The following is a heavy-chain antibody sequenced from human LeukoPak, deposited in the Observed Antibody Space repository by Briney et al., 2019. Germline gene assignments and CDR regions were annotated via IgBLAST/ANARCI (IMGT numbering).Heavy chain of an antibody. V-gene: IGHV4-34*01. Sequence: SETLSLTCAVYDGSFSGYYWSWIRQPPGKGLEWIGEINHSGSTNYNPSLKSRVTISVDTSKNQFSLKLSSVTAADTAVYYCARGLAGAEGYYFDYWGQGTLVTVSS. CDR1: DGSFSGYY. CDR3: ARGLAGAEGYYFDY. D-gene: IGHD2-15*01. CDR2: INHSGST. J-gene: IGHJ4*02.